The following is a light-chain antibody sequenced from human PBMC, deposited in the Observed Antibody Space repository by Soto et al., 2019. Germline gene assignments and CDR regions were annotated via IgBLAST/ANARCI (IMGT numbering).Light chain of an antibody. CDR2: EVS. CDR1: SSDVGGYNY. Sequence: QSALTQPASVSGSAGRSITISCTGASSDVGGYNYVSWYQQQPGKAPKLVIYEVSSRPSGVSNRFSGSKSGNTASLTISGLQAEDEPDYYCSSYTSSSTYVFGTGTKLTV. V-gene: IGLV2-14*01. CDR3: SSYTSSSTYV. J-gene: IGLJ1*01.